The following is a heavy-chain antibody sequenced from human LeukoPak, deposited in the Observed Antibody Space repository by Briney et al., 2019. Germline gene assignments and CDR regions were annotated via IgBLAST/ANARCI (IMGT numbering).Heavy chain of an antibody. CDR2: IYYSGST. CDR3: ARREGSSWDMLY. Sequence: PSETLSLTCTVSGDSISGYYCSWIRQPPGKGLEWIGYIYYSGSTNYNASLKSRVIISVDTSKNQFSLKLSSVTAADTAVYYCARREGSSWDMLYWGQGALVTVSS. J-gene: IGHJ4*02. V-gene: IGHV4-59*08. CDR1: GDSISGYY. D-gene: IGHD6-13*01.